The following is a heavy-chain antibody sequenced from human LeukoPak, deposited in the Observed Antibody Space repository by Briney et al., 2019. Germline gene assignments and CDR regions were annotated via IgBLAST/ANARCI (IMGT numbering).Heavy chain of an antibody. V-gene: IGHV3-21*04. CDR2: VTSRSSFI. D-gene: IGHD6-13*01. Sequence: PGGSLRLSCTASGFTFSNFSMNWVRQAPGKGLEWVSSVTSRSSFIYSADSVKGRFTTSRDNAKSSLYLQMNSLRAEDTAVYYCTKDYSSIAAAGMEEAFGYWGQGTLVTVSS. CDR1: GFTFSNFS. CDR3: TKDYSSIAAAGMEEAFGY. J-gene: IGHJ4*02.